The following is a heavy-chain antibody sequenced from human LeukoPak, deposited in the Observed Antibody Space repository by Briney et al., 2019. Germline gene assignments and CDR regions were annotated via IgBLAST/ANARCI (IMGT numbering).Heavy chain of an antibody. CDR2: IKRNSNTI. Sequence: GVSLRFSCTASGLTFSNYSMNWVRQAPGKGLEWLSYIKRNSNTIYYADSVKGRFFISRDNAEKSLYLQMNSLRVEDTGVYFCASRFYWGQGALVTVSS. CDR1: GLTFSNYS. J-gene: IGHJ4*02. V-gene: IGHV3-48*04. CDR3: ASRFY.